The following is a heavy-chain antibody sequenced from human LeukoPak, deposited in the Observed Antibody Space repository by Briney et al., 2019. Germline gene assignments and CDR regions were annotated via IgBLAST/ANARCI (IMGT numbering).Heavy chain of an antibody. CDR2: ISAYNGNT. Sequence: ASVKVSCKASGYTFTSYGISWVRQAPGQGLEWMGWISAYNGNTNYAQKLQGRVTMTTDTSTSTVYMELSSLRSEDTAVYYCARDQRVRGEVGDYWGQGTLVTVSS. D-gene: IGHD3-10*01. CDR1: GYTFTSYG. J-gene: IGHJ4*02. CDR3: ARDQRVRGEVGDY. V-gene: IGHV1-18*01.